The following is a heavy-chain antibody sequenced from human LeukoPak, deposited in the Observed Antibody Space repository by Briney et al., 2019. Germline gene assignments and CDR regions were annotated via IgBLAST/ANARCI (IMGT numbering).Heavy chain of an antibody. CDR3: ARAGPFYFDSSGYSEYSYYGLDV. D-gene: IGHD3-22*01. V-gene: IGHV1-69*04. J-gene: IGHJ6*02. Sequence: SVKVSCKASGGTFSSYAINWVRQAPGQGLEWMERTIPILGITNYAQQFQGRATITADKSTSTAYMELSSLRSEDTAVYYCARAGPFYFDSSGYSEYSYYGLDVWGQGTTVTVSS. CDR2: TIPILGIT. CDR1: GGTFSSYA.